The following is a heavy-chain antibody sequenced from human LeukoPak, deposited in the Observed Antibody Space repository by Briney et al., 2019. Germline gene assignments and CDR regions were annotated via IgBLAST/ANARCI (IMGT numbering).Heavy chain of an antibody. CDR2: IYYSGST. CDR1: GGSISSSSYY. V-gene: IGHV4-39*01. J-gene: IGHJ6*03. CDR3: ARQFRSTMVRGIPYYMDV. Sequence: SETLSLTCTVSGGSISSSSYYWGWIRQPPGRGLEWIGSIYYSGSTYYNPSLKSRVTISVDTSKNQFSLKLSSVTAADTAVYYCARQFRSTMVRGIPYYMDVWGKGTTVTVTS. D-gene: IGHD3-10*01.